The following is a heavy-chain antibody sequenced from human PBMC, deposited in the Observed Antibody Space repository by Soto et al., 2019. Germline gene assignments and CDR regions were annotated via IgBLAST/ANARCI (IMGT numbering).Heavy chain of an antibody. V-gene: IGHV1-18*01. J-gene: IGHJ3*02. Sequence: ASVKVSCKASGYTFTSYGISWVRQAPGQGLEWMGWISAYNGNTNYAQKLQGRVTMTTDTSTSTAYMELRSLRSDDTAVYYCARVRVAARNINVGGAFDIWGQGTMVTVSS. CDR1: GYTFTSYG. CDR3: ARVRVAARNINVGGAFDI. D-gene: IGHD6-6*01. CDR2: ISAYNGNT.